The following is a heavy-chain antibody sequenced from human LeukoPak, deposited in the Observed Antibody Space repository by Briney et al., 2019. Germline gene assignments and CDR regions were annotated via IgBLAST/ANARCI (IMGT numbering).Heavy chain of an antibody. Sequence: GGSLRLSCAVSGFTVSSNYMSWVRQAPGKGLEWVSVIYSGGTTYYADSVKGRFTISRDNSKNTLYLQMNSLRAEDTAVYYCARGVGGYSFDYWGQGTLVTVSS. D-gene: IGHD3-22*01. CDR1: GFTVSSNY. CDR2: IYSGGTT. CDR3: ARGVGGYSFDY. J-gene: IGHJ4*02. V-gene: IGHV3-66*01.